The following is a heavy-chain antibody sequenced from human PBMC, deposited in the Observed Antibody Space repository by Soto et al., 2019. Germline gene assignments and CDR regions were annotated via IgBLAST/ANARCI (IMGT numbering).Heavy chain of an antibody. CDR3: ARAESVGHPVVPDY. CDR1: GFTFRNYW. Sequence: PGGSLRLSCAASGFTFRNYWMSWVRQAPGKGLEWVANINQDGSEKYSVDSVKGRFTISRDNAQISLKLSSLSAADTAVYYCARAESVGHPVVPDYWGQGTLVTVSS. D-gene: IGHD2-21*01. J-gene: IGHJ4*02. V-gene: IGHV3-7*03. CDR2: INQDGSEK.